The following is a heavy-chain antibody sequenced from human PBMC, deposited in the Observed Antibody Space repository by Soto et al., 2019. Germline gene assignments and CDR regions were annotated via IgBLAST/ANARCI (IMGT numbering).Heavy chain of an antibody. J-gene: IGHJ4*02. CDR3: TKVRHLWLTPADFDX. Sequence: SLRFSCAASGFTFSSYGMHRVRQAPGKGLEWVAVISYDGSNKYYADSVKGRFTISRDNSKNTLYLQMNSLRAEDTAVYYCTKVRHLWLTPADFDXWGQGA. V-gene: IGHV3-30*18. CDR1: GFTFSSYG. CDR2: ISYDGSNK. D-gene: IGHD5-18*01.